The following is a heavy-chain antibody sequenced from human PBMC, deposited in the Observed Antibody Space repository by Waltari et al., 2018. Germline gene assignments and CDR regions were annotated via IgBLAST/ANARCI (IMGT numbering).Heavy chain of an antibody. Sequence: EEQLLESGGGLVQPAGSLRLSCAASGFSFSNSWLDWVRQAPGKGLEWVANIAPDGSEKYSVDSVKGRFTVSRDNAKNSLYLQMNNLRAEDTAVYYCSRSLDAWGQGTTITVSS. J-gene: IGHJ6*02. CDR2: IAPDGSEK. CDR3: SRSLDA. CDR1: GFSFSNSW. V-gene: IGHV3-7*01.